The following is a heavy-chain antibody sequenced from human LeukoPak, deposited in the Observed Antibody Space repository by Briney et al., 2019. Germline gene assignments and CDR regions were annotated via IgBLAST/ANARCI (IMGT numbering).Heavy chain of an antibody. CDR2: IRNDGSDK. CDR1: GFTISSYG. J-gene: IGHJ4*02. Sequence: GGSLRLSCAASGFTISSYGMNWVRQAPGKGLDGVAFIRNDGSDKRYADSVKGRFTISRDNSKNTLYLQMNSLTVEDTAVYYCAKEMAVYGGSLVDYWGQGTLVTVSS. D-gene: IGHD1-26*01. V-gene: IGHV3-30*02. CDR3: AKEMAVYGGSLVDY.